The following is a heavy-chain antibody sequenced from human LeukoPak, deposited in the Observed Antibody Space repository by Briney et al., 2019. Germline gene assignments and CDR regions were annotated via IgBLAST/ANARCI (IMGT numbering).Heavy chain of an antibody. V-gene: IGHV1-18*01. CDR1: GYTFTSYG. CDR2: ISAYNGNT. J-gene: IGHJ4*02. Sequence: ASVKVSCKASGYTFTSYGISWVRQAPGQGLEWMGWISAYNGNTNYAQELQGRVTMATDTSTSTAYMELRSLRSDDTAVYYCARVITIFGEFGYWGQGTLVTVSS. D-gene: IGHD3-3*01. CDR3: ARVITIFGEFGY.